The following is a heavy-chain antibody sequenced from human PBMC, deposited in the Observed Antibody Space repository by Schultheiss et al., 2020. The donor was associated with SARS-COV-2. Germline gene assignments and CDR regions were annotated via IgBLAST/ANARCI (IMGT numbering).Heavy chain of an antibody. V-gene: IGHV4-39*07. CDR2: INHSGST. J-gene: IGHJ4*02. CDR1: GGSVSSGSYY. D-gene: IGHD2-15*01. CDR3: ARSGLAGVAATDY. Sequence: SETLSLTCTVSGGSVSSGSYYWSWIRQPPGKGLEWIGEINHSGSTNYNPSLKSRVTISVDTSKNQFSLKLSSVTAADTAVYYCARSGLAGVAATDYWGQGTRVTVSS.